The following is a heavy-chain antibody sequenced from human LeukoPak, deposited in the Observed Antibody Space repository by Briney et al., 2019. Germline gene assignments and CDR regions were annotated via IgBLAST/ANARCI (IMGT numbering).Heavy chain of an antibody. CDR1: GYGFTNYW. D-gene: IGHD1-1*01. V-gene: IGHV5-51*01. Sequence: GASLKISCKGSGYGFTNYWIAWVRQMPGRGLEWMVIINPSDSDTRYSPSFQGQVTISADKSISTAYLQWSSLKASDSAMYYGARAWNFDYWGQGTLVTVSS. CDR2: INPSDSDT. J-gene: IGHJ4*02. CDR3: ARAWNFDY.